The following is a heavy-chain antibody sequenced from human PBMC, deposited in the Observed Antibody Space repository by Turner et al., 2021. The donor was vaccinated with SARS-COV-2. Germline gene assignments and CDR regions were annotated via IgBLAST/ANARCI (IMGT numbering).Heavy chain of an antibody. J-gene: IGHJ3*02. V-gene: IGHV1-46*01. CDR1: GYTFTSYY. Sequence: QVQLVQSGAEVQKPGASVKVSCKASGYTFTSYYMHWVRQAPGQGLEWMGIINPSSDSTSYAQKFQGRVTMTRDTSTSTVYMELSSLRSEDTAVYYCAGVGGAFDIWGQGTMVTVSS. CDR2: INPSSDST. CDR3: AGVGGAFDI.